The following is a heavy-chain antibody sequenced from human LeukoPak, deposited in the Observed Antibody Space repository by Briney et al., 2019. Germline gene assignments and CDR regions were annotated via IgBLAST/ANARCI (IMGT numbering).Heavy chain of an antibody. CDR1: GFNFSNNL. CDR2: SSFDGTKK. V-gene: IGHV3-30*09. CDR3: ARVGNSSGWHDAFGYFDS. D-gene: IGHD6-19*01. Sequence: GRSLRLSCAASGFNFSNNLLHWVRQAPGKGLEWVAVSSFDGTKKYYADSVKGRFVISGDNSTNTLYLQMNSLRAEDTAAYYCARVGNSSGWHDAFGYFDSWGQGVLVTVSS. J-gene: IGHJ4*02.